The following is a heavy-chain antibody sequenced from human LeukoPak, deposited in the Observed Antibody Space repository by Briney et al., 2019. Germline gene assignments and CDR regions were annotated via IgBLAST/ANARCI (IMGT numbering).Heavy chain of an antibody. CDR1: GGSISSYY. V-gene: IGHV4-34*01. CDR3: ARGPSPHVDY. Sequence: SETLSLTCTVSGGSISSYYWSWIRQPPGKGLEWIGEINHSGSTNYNPSLKSRVTISVDTSKNQFSLKLSSVTAADTAVYYCARGPSPHVDYWGQGTLVTASS. J-gene: IGHJ4*02. CDR2: INHSGST.